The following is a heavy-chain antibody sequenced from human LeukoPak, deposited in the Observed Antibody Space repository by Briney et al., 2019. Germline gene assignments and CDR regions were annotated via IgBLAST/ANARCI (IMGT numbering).Heavy chain of an antibody. V-gene: IGHV1-8*03. CDR2: MNPNSGNT. Sequence: ASVTVSFKASGYTFTSYDINWVRQATGQGLEWMGWMNPNSGNTGYAQKFQGRVTITRNTSISTAYMELSSLRSEDTAVYYCARGSLQPGYNWRNNWFDPWGQGTLVTVSS. D-gene: IGHD1-1*01. J-gene: IGHJ5*02. CDR3: ARGSLQPGYNWRNNWFDP. CDR1: GYTFTSYD.